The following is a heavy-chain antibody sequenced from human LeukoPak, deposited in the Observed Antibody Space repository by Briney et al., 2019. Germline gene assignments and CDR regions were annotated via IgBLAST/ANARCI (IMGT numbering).Heavy chain of an antibody. D-gene: IGHD2-21*02. CDR1: GGSISSSSYY. V-gene: IGHV4-39*07. J-gene: IGHJ6*03. Sequence: PSETPSLTCTVSGGSISSSSYYWGWIRQPPGKGLEWIGSIYYSGSTYYNPSLKSRVTISVDTSKNQFSLKLSSVTAADTAVYYCARDLIVVVTANYYYYYMDVWGKGTTVTISS. CDR2: IYYSGST. CDR3: ARDLIVVVTANYYYYYMDV.